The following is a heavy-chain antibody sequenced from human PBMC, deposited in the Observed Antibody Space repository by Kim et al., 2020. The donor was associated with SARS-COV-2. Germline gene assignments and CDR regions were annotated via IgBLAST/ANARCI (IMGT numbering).Heavy chain of an antibody. CDR3: ARLRRYYDSSGDLRY. CDR1: GYTFTSYG. D-gene: IGHD3-22*01. CDR2: ISAYNGNT. J-gene: IGHJ4*02. Sequence: ASVKVSCKASGYTFTSYGISWVRQAPGQGLEWMGWISAYNGNTNYAQKLQGRVTMTTDTSTSTAYMELRSLRSDDTAVYYCARLRRYYDSSGDLRYWGQGTLVTVSS. V-gene: IGHV1-18*01.